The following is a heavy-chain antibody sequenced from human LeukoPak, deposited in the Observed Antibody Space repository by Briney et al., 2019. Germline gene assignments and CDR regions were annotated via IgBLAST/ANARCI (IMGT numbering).Heavy chain of an antibody. D-gene: IGHD1-20*01. J-gene: IGHJ4*02. CDR3: ARRRYNWNAIDY. CDR1: GFTFSDYY. V-gene: IGHV3-11*01. Sequence: GGSLRLSCAASGFTFSDYYMSWIRQAPGKGLEWVSYISSSGSTLYYADSVKGRIAISRDNAKNSLYLQMNSLRAEDTAVYYCARRRYNWNAIDYWGQGTLVTVSS. CDR2: ISSSGSTL.